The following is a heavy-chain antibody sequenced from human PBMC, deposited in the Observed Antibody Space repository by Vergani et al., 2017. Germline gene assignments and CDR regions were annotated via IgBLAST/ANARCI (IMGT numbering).Heavy chain of an antibody. CDR3: ARHSXVELLVKLGWIDP. V-gene: IGHV4-39*01. CDR1: GASIRSSNYY. Sequence: QLQLQESGPGLVKPSATLALTCSVSGASIRSSNYYWGWIRQPPGKGLEWIASIYYSGSTYYNPSLKSRVTISVDTSKNQFSLKLRSVTAADTVVYFCARHSXVELLVKLGWIDPWGQGILVTVSS. D-gene: IGHD6-19*01. CDR2: IYYSGST. J-gene: IGHJ5*02.